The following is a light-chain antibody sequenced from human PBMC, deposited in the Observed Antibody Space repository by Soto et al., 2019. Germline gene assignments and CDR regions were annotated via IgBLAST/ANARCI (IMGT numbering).Light chain of an antibody. J-gene: IGKJ1*01. Sequence: IQVTQSPSTLSASVGDRITITCRASQSINDWLAWYQQKPGKAPKLLIFRASYLKSGVPSRFSGSGYGTDFPLTISSLQPDDFASYYCQQYSSYSGTFGQGTKVEIK. CDR3: QQYSSYSGT. CDR1: QSINDW. V-gene: IGKV1-5*03. CDR2: RAS.